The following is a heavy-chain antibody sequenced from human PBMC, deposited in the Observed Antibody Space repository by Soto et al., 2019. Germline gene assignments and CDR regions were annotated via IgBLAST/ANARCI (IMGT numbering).Heavy chain of an antibody. V-gene: IGHV1-69*13. Sequence: SVKVSCKASGGTFSSYAISWVRQAPGQGLEWMGGIIPIFGTANYAQKFQGRVTITADESTSTAYMELSSLRSEDTAVHYCARAYSSSSRGYYYGMDVWGQGTTVTVSS. CDR3: ARAYSSSSRGYYYGMDV. CDR2: IIPIFGTA. CDR1: GGTFSSYA. J-gene: IGHJ6*02. D-gene: IGHD6-6*01.